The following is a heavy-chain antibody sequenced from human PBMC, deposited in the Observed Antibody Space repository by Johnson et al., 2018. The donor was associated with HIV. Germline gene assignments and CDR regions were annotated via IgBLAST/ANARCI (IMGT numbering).Heavy chain of an antibody. CDR2: ISYDGSNK. V-gene: IGHV3-30*04. D-gene: IGHD2-15*01. CDR1: GFTFSSYA. CDR3: ARVLCSGGSCYSDAFDI. J-gene: IGHJ3*02. Sequence: QVQLVESGGGVVQPGRSLRLSCAASGFTFSSYAMHWVRQAPGKGLEWEAVISYDGSNKYYADSVKGRSTIPRDNSTNTLYLQMNSLRAEDTALYYCARVLCSGGSCYSDAFDIWGQGTMVTVSS.